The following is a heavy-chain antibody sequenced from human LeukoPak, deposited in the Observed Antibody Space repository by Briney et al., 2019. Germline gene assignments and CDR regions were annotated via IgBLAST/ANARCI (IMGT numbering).Heavy chain of an antibody. CDR2: IYPGDSDT. Sequence: GASLKISCKGSGSHFTRYWIGGGRQVPGKGLEWMGIIYPGDSDTRYSPSFHAQVTISADKSISTAYLQWSSLKASDTAMYYCARQGGDTATGSFDYWGQGTLVTVSS. CDR3: ARQGGDTATGSFDY. D-gene: IGHD5-18*01. V-gene: IGHV5-51*01. J-gene: IGHJ4*02. CDR1: GSHFTRYW.